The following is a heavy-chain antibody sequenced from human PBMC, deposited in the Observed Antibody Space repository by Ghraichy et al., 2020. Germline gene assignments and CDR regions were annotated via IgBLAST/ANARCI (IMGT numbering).Heavy chain of an antibody. Sequence: SETLSLTCTVSGGSISSYYWSWIRQPPGKGLEWIGYIYYSGSTNYNPSLKSRVTISVDTSKNQFSLKLSSVTAADTAVYYCARGRGMATIGDYFDYWGQGTLVTVSS. CDR1: GGSISSYY. CDR2: IYYSGST. J-gene: IGHJ4*02. D-gene: IGHD5-24*01. CDR3: ARGRGMATIGDYFDY. V-gene: IGHV4-59*01.